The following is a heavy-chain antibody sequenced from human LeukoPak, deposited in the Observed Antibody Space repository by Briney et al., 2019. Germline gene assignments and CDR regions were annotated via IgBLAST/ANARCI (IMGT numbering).Heavy chain of an antibody. J-gene: IGHJ4*02. Sequence: GGSLRLSCAASGFTFSSYWMHWVRQAPGKGLVWVSRINGDGSSTNYADFVKGRSTISRDNAKNTLYLQMNSLRAEDTAVYYCVRGGYGSGSYWGQGTLVTVSS. CDR3: VRGGYGSGSY. D-gene: IGHD3-10*01. CDR2: INGDGSST. CDR1: GFTFSSYW. V-gene: IGHV3-74*01.